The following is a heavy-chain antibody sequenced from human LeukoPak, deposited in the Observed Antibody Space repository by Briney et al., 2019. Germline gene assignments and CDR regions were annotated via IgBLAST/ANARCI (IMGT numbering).Heavy chain of an antibody. Sequence: PGGSLRLSCAASGFTFSSYAMSWVRQAPGKGLEWVSAISGSGGSTYYADSVKGRFTISRDNSKNTLYLQMDSLRAEDTAVYYCAKGIAVADAEYFQHWGQGTLVTVSS. CDR1: GFTFSSYA. J-gene: IGHJ1*01. D-gene: IGHD6-19*01. CDR3: AKGIAVADAEYFQH. V-gene: IGHV3-23*01. CDR2: ISGSGGST.